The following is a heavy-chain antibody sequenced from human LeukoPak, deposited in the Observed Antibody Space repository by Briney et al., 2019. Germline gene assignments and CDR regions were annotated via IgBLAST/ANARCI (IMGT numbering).Heavy chain of an antibody. Sequence: PSETLSLTCTVSGGSITSYYWSWIRQPPGKGLEWIGHIYHSGSTNYNPSLKSRVTISIDTSKKQFSLKLSSVTAADTAVYYCARAVSMVRGLVYYGMDVWGQGTTVTVSS. CDR3: ARAVSMVRGLVYYGMDV. D-gene: IGHD3-10*01. J-gene: IGHJ6*02. CDR1: GGSITSYY. CDR2: IYHSGST. V-gene: IGHV4-59*01.